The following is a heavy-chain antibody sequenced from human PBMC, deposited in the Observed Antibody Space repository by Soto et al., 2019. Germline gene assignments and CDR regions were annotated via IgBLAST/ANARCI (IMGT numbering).Heavy chain of an antibody. Sequence: SETLSLTCAVYGGSFSGYYWSWIRQPPGKGLEWIGEINHSGSTNYNPSLKSRVTISVDTSKNQFPLKLSSVTAADTAVYYCARGRVSSSSLDYWGQGTLVTVSS. V-gene: IGHV4-34*01. J-gene: IGHJ4*02. CDR3: ARGRVSSSSLDY. CDR2: INHSGST. D-gene: IGHD6-6*01. CDR1: GGSFSGYY.